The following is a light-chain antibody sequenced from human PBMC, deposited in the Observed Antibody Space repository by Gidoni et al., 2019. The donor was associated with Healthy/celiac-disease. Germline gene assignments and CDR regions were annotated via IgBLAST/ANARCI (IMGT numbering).Light chain of an antibody. J-gene: IGKJ4*01. V-gene: IGKV3-11*01. CDR3: QQRSNWPLT. Sequence: EIVLTQSPATLSLSPGARATLSCRASQSVSSYFAWYQQKPGQAPRLLFYDASNSATGLPARFSGSGSGTDFTLTISSLEPEDFAVYYCQQRSNWPLTFGGGTKVEIK. CDR1: QSVSSY. CDR2: DAS.